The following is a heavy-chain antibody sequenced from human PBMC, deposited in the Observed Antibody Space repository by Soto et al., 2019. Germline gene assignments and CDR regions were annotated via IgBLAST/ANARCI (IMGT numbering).Heavy chain of an antibody. Sequence: QVQLQQWGAGLLKPSETLSLTCAVYGGSFSGYYWSWIRQPPGKGLEWIVEINHSGSTNYNPSLKSRVTISVDTSKNQFSLKLSSVTAADTAVYYCARERGDGSGSTFQYDFDYWGQGTLVTVSS. J-gene: IGHJ4*02. V-gene: IGHV4-34*01. D-gene: IGHD3-10*01. CDR3: ARERGDGSGSTFQYDFDY. CDR1: GGSFSGYY. CDR2: INHSGST.